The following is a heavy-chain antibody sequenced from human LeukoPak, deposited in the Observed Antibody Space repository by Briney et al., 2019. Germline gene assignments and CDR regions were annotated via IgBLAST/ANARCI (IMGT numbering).Heavy chain of an antibody. CDR2: ISYDGSNK. CDR1: GFTFSSYG. V-gene: IGHV3-30*03. CDR3: AGRNFDY. Sequence: GGSLRLSCAASGFTFSSYGMHWVRQAPGKGLEWVAVISYDGSNKYYADSVKGRFTISRDDSKNTLYLQMNSLRAEDTAVYYCAGRNFDYWGQGTLVTVSS. J-gene: IGHJ4*02.